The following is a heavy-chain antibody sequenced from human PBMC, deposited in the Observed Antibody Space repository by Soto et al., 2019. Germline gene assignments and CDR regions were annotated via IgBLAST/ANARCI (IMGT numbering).Heavy chain of an antibody. CDR1: GFTFSSYS. CDR3: ARDMGGCSGGSCYSVWYFDL. J-gene: IGHJ2*01. Sequence: EVQLVESGGGLVEPGGSLRLSCAASGFTFSSYSMNWVRQAPGKGLEWVSSISSSSSYIYYADSVKGRFTISRDNAKNSLYLQMNSLRAEDTAVYYCARDMGGCSGGSCYSVWYFDLWGRGTLVTVSS. D-gene: IGHD2-15*01. V-gene: IGHV3-21*01. CDR2: ISSSSSYI.